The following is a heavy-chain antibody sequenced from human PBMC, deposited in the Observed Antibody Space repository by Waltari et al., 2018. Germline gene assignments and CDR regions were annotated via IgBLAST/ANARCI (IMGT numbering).Heavy chain of an antibody. Sequence: EVQLVESGGALVQPGGSLKLSCATSGFPFSSYWMHWVRQAPGKGLMWVSHIESDESRTTYADSVKGRFTISRDNAKNTVYLQMNSLRDEDTAVYYCVRDEPGDGLDYWGQGTLVTVSS. CDR1: GFPFSSYW. CDR3: VRDEPGDGLDY. J-gene: IGHJ4*02. CDR2: IESDESRT. D-gene: IGHD7-27*01. V-gene: IGHV3-74*03.